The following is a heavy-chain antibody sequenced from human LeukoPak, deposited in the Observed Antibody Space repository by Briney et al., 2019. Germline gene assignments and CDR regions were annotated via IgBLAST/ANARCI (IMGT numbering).Heavy chain of an antibody. CDR3: AKDETDCSGGSCYSLSDY. V-gene: IGHV3-23*01. CDR1: GFTFSSYA. J-gene: IGHJ4*02. D-gene: IGHD2-15*01. Sequence: GGSLRLSCAASGFTFSSYAMSWVRQAPGKGLEWVPAISGSGGSTYYADSVKGRFTISRDNSKNTLYLQMNSLRAEDTAVYYCAKDETDCSGGSCYSLSDYWGQGTLVTVSS. CDR2: ISGSGGST.